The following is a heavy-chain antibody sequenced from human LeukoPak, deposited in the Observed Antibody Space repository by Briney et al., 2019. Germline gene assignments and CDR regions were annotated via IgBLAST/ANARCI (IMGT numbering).Heavy chain of an antibody. Sequence: KPSQTLSLTCTVSGGSISSGGNYWSWIRQHPGKGLEWIRYIYYSGSTYYNPSLKSRLTISVDTSKNQFSLKLSSVTAADTAVHYCARGSSWPYYFDYWGQGTLVTVSS. D-gene: IGHD6-13*01. CDR1: GGSISSGGNY. CDR2: IYYSGST. CDR3: ARGSSWPYYFDY. J-gene: IGHJ4*02. V-gene: IGHV4-31*03.